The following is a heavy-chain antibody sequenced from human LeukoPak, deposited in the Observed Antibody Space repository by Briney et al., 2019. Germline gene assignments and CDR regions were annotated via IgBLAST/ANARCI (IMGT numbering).Heavy chain of an antibody. Sequence: SETLSLTCTVSGGSISSYYWSWIRQPPGKGLEWIGEINHSGSTNYNPALKSRVTISVDTSKNQFSLKLSSVTAADTAVYCCARERIAAAGTDAFDIWGQGTMVTVSS. CDR2: INHSGST. CDR1: GGSISSYY. J-gene: IGHJ3*02. D-gene: IGHD6-13*01. V-gene: IGHV4-34*01. CDR3: ARERIAAAGTDAFDI.